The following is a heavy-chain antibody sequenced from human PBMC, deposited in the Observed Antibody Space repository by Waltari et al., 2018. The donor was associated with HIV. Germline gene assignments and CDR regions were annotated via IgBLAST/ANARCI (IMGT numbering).Heavy chain of an antibody. V-gene: IGHV1-8*01. Sequence: QVQLVQSGAEVKKPGASVQVSCTASGYTFTRYDINWARQATGQGLEWMGWMNSNSGDTGYAQKFQGRITMTSNTSISTVYMELSSLTSEETAVYYCVRAAIYSRGCFDYWGQGTLVTVSS. CDR1: GYTFTRYD. CDR2: MNSNSGDT. D-gene: IGHD6-19*01. CDR3: VRAAIYSRGCFDY. J-gene: IGHJ4*02.